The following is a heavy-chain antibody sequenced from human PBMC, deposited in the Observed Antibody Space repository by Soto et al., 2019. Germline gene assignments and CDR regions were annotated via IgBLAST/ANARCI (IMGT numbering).Heavy chain of an antibody. J-gene: IGHJ6*02. Sequence: PSETLSLTCTVSGGSISSGGYYWSWIRQHPGKGLEWIGYIYYSGSTYYNPSLKSRVTMSVDTSKNQFSLKLSSVTAADTAVYYCARVRNSSGYYSSYYYYGMDVWGQGTTVTVSS. V-gene: IGHV4-31*03. CDR3: ARVRNSSGYYSSYYYYGMDV. CDR2: IYYSGST. CDR1: GGSISSGGYY. D-gene: IGHD3-22*01.